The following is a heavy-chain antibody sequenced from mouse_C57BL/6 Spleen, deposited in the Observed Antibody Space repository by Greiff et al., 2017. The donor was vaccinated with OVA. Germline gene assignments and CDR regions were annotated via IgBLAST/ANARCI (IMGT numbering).Heavy chain of an antibody. V-gene: IGHV1-52*01. D-gene: IGHD4-1*01. CDR2: IDPSDSET. J-gene: IGHJ2*01. Sequence: VQLQQPGAELVRPGSSVKLSCKASGYTFTSYWMHWVKQRPIQGLEWIGNIDPSDSETHYNQKFKDKATLTVDKSSSTAYMQLSSLTSEDSAVYYCARGSLGPTGDLDYWGQGTTLTVSS. CDR1: GYTFTSYW. CDR3: ARGSLGPTGDLDY.